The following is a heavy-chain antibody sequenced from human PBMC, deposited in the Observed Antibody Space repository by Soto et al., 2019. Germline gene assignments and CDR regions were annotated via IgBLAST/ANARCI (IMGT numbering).Heavy chain of an antibody. J-gene: IGHJ4*02. CDR3: ARRHDYGGGIDY. CDR2: IYYSGST. Sequence: QLQLQESGPGLVKPSETLSLTCTVSGGSISSSSYYWGWIRQPPGKGLEWIGSIYYSGSTYYNPSLKSRVTISVDTSKNQFSLKLSSVTAADTAVYYCARRHDYGGGIDYWGQGTLVTVSS. V-gene: IGHV4-39*01. CDR1: GGSISSSSYY. D-gene: IGHD4-17*01.